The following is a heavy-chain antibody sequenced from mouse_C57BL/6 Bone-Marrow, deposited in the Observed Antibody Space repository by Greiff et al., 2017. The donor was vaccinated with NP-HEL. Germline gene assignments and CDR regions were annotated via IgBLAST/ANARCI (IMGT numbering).Heavy chain of an antibody. V-gene: IGHV5-16*01. J-gene: IGHJ2*01. CDR3: ARDSDGYYGY. D-gene: IGHD2-3*01. CDR1: GFTFSDYY. Sequence: DVQLVESEGGLVQPGSSMKLSCTASGFTFSDYYMAWVRQVPEKGLEWVANINYDGSSTYYLDSLKSRFIISRDNAKNILYLQMSSLKSEDTATYYCARDSDGYYGYWGQGTTLTVSS. CDR2: INYDGSST.